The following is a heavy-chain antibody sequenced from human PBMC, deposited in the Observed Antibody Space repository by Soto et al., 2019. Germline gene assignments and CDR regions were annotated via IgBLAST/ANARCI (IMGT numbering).Heavy chain of an antibody. CDR3: AREGVDCTAGSCQGYFDY. CDR1: GGTFSSYA. J-gene: IGHJ4*02. Sequence: SVKVSCTASGGTFSSYAISWVRQAPGQGLEWMGGIIPIFGTANYAQKFQGRVTITADECTSTAYMELSSLRSEDTAVYYCAREGVDCTAGSCQGYFDYWGQGTLVTVSS. V-gene: IGHV1-69*13. D-gene: IGHD2-15*01. CDR2: IIPIFGTA.